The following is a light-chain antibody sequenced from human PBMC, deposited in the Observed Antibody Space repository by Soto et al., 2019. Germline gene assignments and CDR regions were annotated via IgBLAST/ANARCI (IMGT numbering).Light chain of an antibody. V-gene: IGLV2-23*01. CDR3: CSYAGSSTYV. J-gene: IGLJ1*01. CDR2: EGS. CDR1: SSDVGSYIF. Sequence: QSMLTQPASVSGSPGQSITISCTGTSSDVGSYIFVSWFQQHPGKAPKLMIYEGSKRPSGVSNRFSGSKSGNTASLTISGLQAEDEADYYCCSYAGSSTYVFGNGTKVTVL.